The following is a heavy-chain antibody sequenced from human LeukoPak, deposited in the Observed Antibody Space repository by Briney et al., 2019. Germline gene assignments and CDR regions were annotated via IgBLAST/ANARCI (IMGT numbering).Heavy chain of an antibody. V-gene: IGHV3-23*01. CDR2: ISGSGEST. CDR1: GFTFSRDA. J-gene: IGHJ4*02. CDR3: ARESYYYDSSGYLDY. D-gene: IGHD3-22*01. Sequence: PGGSLRLSCAASGFTFSRDAMSWVRQAPGKGLEWVSSISGSGESTYYAHSVKGRFTISRDNSNNTLFLQMHSLRAEDTAVYYCARESYYYDSSGYLDYWGQGTLVTVSS.